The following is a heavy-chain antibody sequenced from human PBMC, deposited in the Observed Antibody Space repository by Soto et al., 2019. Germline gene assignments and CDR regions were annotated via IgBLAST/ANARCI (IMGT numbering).Heavy chain of an antibody. CDR3: ARVRSQHYYDSSGSVSGVDF. CDR1: GYTFTSYG. J-gene: IGHJ4*02. D-gene: IGHD3-22*01. V-gene: IGHV1-18*04. CDR2: ISAYNGNT. Sequence: SSVKVSCKASGYTFTSYGISWGRQAPGQGLEWMGWISAYNGNTNYAQKLQGRVTMTTDTSTSTAYMELRSLRSDDTAVYYCARVRSQHYYDSSGSVSGVDFSCQGPLGTV.